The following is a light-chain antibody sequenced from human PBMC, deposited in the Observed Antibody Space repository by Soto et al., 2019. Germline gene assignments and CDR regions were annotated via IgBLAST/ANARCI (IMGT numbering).Light chain of an antibody. CDR2: DVS. CDR3: SSYTSSIL. Sequence: QSALTQPASVCGSPGQSITISCTGTSSDVGGYNYVSWYQQHPGKAPKLMIYDVSNRPSGVSNRFSGSKSGNTASLTISGLQAEDEADYYCSSYTSSILFGGGTKVTVL. V-gene: IGLV2-14*01. J-gene: IGLJ2*01. CDR1: SSDVGGYNY.